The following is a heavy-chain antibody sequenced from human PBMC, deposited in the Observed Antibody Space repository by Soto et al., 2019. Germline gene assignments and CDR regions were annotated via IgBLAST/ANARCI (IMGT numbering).Heavy chain of an antibody. CDR2: INHSGST. J-gene: IGHJ6*03. D-gene: IGHD6-6*01. CDR1: GGSFSGYY. CDR3: ARVPSSSSNLFYYYYYMDV. Sequence: SETLSLTCAVYGGSFSGYYWSWIRQPPGKGLEWIGEINHSGSTNYNPSLKSRVTISVDTSKNQFSLKLSSVTAADTAVYYCARVPSSSSNLFYYYYYMDVRGKGTTVTVS. V-gene: IGHV4-34*01.